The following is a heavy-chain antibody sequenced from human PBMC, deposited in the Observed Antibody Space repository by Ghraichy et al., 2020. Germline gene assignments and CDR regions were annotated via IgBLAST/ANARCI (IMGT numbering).Heavy chain of an antibody. J-gene: IGHJ4*02. V-gene: IGHV4-34*01. CDR3: ARALSSSPAY. CDR1: GGSFSGYY. D-gene: IGHD6-6*01. Sequence: SETLSLTCAVYGGSFSGYYWSWIRQPPGKGLEWIGEINHSGSTNYNPSLKSRVTISVDTSKNQFSLKLSSVTAADTAVYYCARALSSSPAYWGQGTLVTVSS. CDR2: INHSGST.